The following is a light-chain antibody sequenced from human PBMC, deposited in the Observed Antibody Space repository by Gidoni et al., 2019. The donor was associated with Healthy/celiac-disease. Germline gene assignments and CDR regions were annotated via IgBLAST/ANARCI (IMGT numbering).Light chain of an antibody. V-gene: IGKV1-39*01. CDR3: QQSDSTPGT. Sequence: DIQMTQSPSSLSSSVGDRVTITCRASQSISSYLNWYQQKPGQAPKLLIYAASSLTSGFPSRFSGSGSGTDFTLTISSLQPEDFATYYCQQSDSTPGTFGQGTKVEIK. CDR1: QSISSY. J-gene: IGKJ2*02. CDR2: AAS.